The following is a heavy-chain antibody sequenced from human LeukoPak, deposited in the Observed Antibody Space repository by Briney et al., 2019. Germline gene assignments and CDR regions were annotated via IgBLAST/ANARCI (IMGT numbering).Heavy chain of an antibody. CDR1: GFTFDDYG. CDR3: ARDQWTYDSSGLPGPREQPGRAFDI. J-gene: IGHJ3*02. V-gene: IGHV3-20*04. Sequence: SGGSLRLSCAASGFTFDDYGMSWVRQAPGKGLEWVSGINWNGGSAGYADSVKGRFTISRDNAKNSLYLQMNSLRAEDTALYYCARDQWTYDSSGLPGPREQPGRAFDIWGQGTMVTVSS. CDR2: INWNGGSA. D-gene: IGHD3-22*01.